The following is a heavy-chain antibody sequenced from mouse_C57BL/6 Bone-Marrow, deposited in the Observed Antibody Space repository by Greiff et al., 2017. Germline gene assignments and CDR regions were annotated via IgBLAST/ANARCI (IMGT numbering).Heavy chain of an antibody. J-gene: IGHJ1*03. CDR1: GYTFTSYW. CDR2: IDPSDSYT. Sequence: VKLQQSGAELAKPGTSVKLSCKASGYTFTSYWMHWVKQRPGQGLEWIGVIDPSDSYTNYNQKFKGKATLTVDTSSSTAYMQLSSLTSEDSAVYYCARGYYGSSYPQVGYFDVWGTGTTVTVSS. D-gene: IGHD1-1*01. V-gene: IGHV1-59*01. CDR3: ARGYYGSSYPQVGYFDV.